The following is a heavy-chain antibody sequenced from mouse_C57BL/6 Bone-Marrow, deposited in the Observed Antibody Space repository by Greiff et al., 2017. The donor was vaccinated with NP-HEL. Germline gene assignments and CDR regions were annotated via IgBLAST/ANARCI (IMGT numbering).Heavy chain of an antibody. CDR2: IRLKSDNYAT. CDR1: GFAFSNYW. D-gene: IGHD1-1*01. Sequence: EVQLVESGGGLVQPGGSMKLSCVASGFAFSNYWMNWVRQSPEKGLEWVAPIRLKSDNYATHSGESVKGWFTISRDDSKRSVYMQTNKVRAEDTGIYYCTSGSRGWYFDGWGTGTTVTVAS. V-gene: IGHV6-3*01. J-gene: IGHJ1*03. CDR3: TSGSRGWYFDG.